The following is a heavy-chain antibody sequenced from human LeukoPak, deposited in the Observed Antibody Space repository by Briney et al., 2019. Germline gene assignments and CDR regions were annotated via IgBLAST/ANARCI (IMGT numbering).Heavy chain of an antibody. Sequence: SETLSLTCTVSGGSISSYYWSWIRQPPGKGLEWIGYIYYSGSTNYNPSLKSRVTISVDTSKNQFSLKLSSVTAADTAVYYCARIAAAGPGGVYWGQGTLVTVSS. J-gene: IGHJ4*02. CDR3: ARIAAAGPGGVY. CDR2: IYYSGST. V-gene: IGHV4-59*08. D-gene: IGHD6-13*01. CDR1: GGSISSYY.